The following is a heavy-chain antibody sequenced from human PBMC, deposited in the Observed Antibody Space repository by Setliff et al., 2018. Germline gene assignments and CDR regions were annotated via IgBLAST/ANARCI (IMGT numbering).Heavy chain of an antibody. CDR3: ARVAMGASCSGTSCQKYRFDY. V-gene: IGHV3-21*01. J-gene: IGHJ4*02. Sequence: PGGSLRLPCAASGFTFSDFSINWVRQAPGKGLEWVSSISSTSKYIFYADSVEGRFSISRDNAENSLYLQMNSLRTEDTAVYFCARVAMGASCSGTSCQKYRFDYWGQGTLVTVSS. D-gene: IGHD2-2*01. CDR2: ISSTSKYI. CDR1: GFTFSDFS.